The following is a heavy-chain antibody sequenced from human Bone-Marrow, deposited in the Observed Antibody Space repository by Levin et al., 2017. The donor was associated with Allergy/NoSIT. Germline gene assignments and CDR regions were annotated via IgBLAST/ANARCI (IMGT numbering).Heavy chain of an antibody. Sequence: PGGSLRLSCAASGFNVINYYMSWVRQAPGKGLEWVSVIHVGGVTYYPDSVKGRFAISRDKSQNTLYLQMDSLRAEDTAVYYCAREHTSRYFDIWGRGTLVTVSS. J-gene: IGHJ2*01. CDR1: GFNVINYY. V-gene: IGHV3-66*01. CDR2: IHVGGVT. CDR3: AREHTSRYFDI. D-gene: IGHD1-26*01.